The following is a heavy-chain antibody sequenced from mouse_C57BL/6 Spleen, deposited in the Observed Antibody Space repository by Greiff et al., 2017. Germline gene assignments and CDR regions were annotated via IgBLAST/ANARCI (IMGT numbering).Heavy chain of an antibody. Sequence: EVHLVESGPGLVKPSQSLSLTCSVTGYSITSGYYWNWIRQFPGNKLEWMGYISYDGSNNYNPSLKNRISITRDTSKNQFFLKLNSVTTEDTATYYCARGRDYGLFDYWGQGTTLTVSS. D-gene: IGHD2-4*01. CDR2: ISYDGSN. J-gene: IGHJ2*01. V-gene: IGHV3-6*01. CDR1: GYSITSGYY. CDR3: ARGRDYGLFDY.